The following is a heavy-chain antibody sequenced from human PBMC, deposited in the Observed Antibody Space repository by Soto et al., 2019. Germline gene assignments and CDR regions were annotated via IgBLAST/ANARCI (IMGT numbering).Heavy chain of an antibody. CDR1: GFTFSSYA. Sequence: QVQLVESGGGVVQPGRSLRLSCAASGFTFSSYAMHWVRQAPGKGLEWVAVISYDGSNKYYADSVKGRFTISRDNSKNTLYLQMNSLRAEDTAVYYCANLAVAGLYWGQGTLVTVSS. D-gene: IGHD6-19*01. CDR3: ANLAVAGLY. V-gene: IGHV3-30-3*01. CDR2: ISYDGSNK. J-gene: IGHJ4*02.